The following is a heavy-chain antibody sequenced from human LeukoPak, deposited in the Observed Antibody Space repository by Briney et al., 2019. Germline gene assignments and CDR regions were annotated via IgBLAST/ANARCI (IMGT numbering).Heavy chain of an antibody. CDR1: GFPFEDYA. CDR3: ARASSWSLSNWFDP. CDR2: IDWNSGSI. Sequence: GGSLRLSCAASGFPFEDYAMHWVRQVPGKGLEWVSGIDWNSGSIAYADSVKGRFTISRDNAKNSLYLQIHSLRPEDTAFYYCARASSWSLSNWFDPWGQGTLVTVSS. J-gene: IGHJ5*02. D-gene: IGHD6-13*01. V-gene: IGHV3-9*01.